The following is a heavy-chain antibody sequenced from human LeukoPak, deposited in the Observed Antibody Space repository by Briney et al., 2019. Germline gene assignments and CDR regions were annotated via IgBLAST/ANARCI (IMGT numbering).Heavy chain of an antibody. J-gene: IGHJ4*02. CDR3: ARSDTAMVTGY. D-gene: IGHD5-18*01. CDR2: ISAYNGNT. CDR1: GYTFTSYG. Sequence: GESLQISCKGSGYTFTSYGISWVRQAPGQGLEWMGWISAYNGNTNYAQKLQGRVTMTTDTSTSTAYMELRSLRSDDTAVYYCARSDTAMVTGYWGQGTLVTVSS. V-gene: IGHV1-18*01.